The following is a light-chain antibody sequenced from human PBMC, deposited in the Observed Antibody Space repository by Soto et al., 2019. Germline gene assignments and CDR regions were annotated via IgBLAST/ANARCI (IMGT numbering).Light chain of an antibody. V-gene: IGKV1-5*01. CDR3: LQYIIYPCT. J-gene: IGKJ1*01. Sequence: DIHMTQSPSTLSGSVGDRVTITCRASQTICSWLAWYQQKPGKPPKVLIYGASNLQSGVPPRFSGSGSGTDFTLAISSLQPEDSATYYCLQYIIYPCTFGQGTKVDI. CDR2: GAS. CDR1: QTICSW.